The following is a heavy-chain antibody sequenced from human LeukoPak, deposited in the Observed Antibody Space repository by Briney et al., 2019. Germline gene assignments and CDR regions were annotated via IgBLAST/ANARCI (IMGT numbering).Heavy chain of an antibody. Sequence: GGSLRLSCAASGFTFSSYEMNWVRQAPGQGLEWVSYISSGSTIYYADSVKGRFTISRDNAKNSLYLQMNSLRAEDTAVYYCASVAGTGYDYWGQGTLVTVSS. CDR1: GFTFSSYE. D-gene: IGHD6-19*01. J-gene: IGHJ4*02. V-gene: IGHV3-48*03. CDR2: ISSGSTI. CDR3: ASVAGTGYDY.